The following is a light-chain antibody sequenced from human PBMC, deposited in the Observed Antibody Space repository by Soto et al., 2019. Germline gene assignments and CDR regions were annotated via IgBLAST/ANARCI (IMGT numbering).Light chain of an antibody. J-gene: IGKJ2*01. CDR2: DAS. CDR1: QSISSW. Sequence: DMQLTQSPSTLAASAGDRVTITCRASQSISSWLAWYQQKPGKAPKLLIYDASSLESGVPSRFSGSGSGTEFTLTISSLQPDDFATYYCQQYNSYPYTFGQGTKLEIK. CDR3: QQYNSYPYT. V-gene: IGKV1-5*01.